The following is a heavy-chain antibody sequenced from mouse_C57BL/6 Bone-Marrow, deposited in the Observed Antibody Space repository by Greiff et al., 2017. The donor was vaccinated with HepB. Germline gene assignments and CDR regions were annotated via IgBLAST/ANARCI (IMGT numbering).Heavy chain of an antibody. D-gene: IGHD1-1*01. Sequence: VQVVESGAELARPGASVKLSCKASGYTFTSYGISWVKQRPGQGLEWIGEIYPRSGNTYYNEKFKGKATLTADKSSSTAYMELRSLTSEDSAVYFCARCPLIYYYGYFDYWGQGTTLTVSS. CDR2: IYPRSGNT. J-gene: IGHJ2*01. CDR3: ARCPLIYYYGYFDY. CDR1: GYTFTSYG. V-gene: IGHV1-81*01.